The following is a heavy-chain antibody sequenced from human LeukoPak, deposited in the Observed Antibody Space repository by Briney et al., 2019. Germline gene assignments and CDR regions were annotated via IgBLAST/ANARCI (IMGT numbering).Heavy chain of an antibody. J-gene: IGHJ4*02. CDR3: ARSEDSSGYYFVY. CDR2: IIPIFGIA. V-gene: IGHV1-69*04. D-gene: IGHD3-22*01. Sequence: GASVKVSCKASGGTFSSYAISWVRQAPGQGLEWMGRIIPIFGIANYAQKFQGRVTITADKSTSTAYMELSSLRSEDTAVYYCARSEDSSGYYFVYWGQGTLVTVSS. CDR1: GGTFSSYA.